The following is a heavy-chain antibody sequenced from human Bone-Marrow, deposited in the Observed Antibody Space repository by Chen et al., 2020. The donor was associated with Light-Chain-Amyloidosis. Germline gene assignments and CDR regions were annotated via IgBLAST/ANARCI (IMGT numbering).Heavy chain of an antibody. CDR3: ASAPPTTFNVYAMDV. V-gene: IGHV1-69*04. CDR1: GEPFSSYA. CDR2: IIPMLETT. J-gene: IGHJ6*02. Sequence: QVQLVQSGAEVKKPGSSVKVSCKASGEPFSSYAISWVRQAPGQGLAWVGRIIPMLETTKYAQKFLGRVEITADRSTRTSHLEMTGLTFEDMAIYYCASAPPTTFNVYAMDVWGQGTTVVVSS. D-gene: IGHD3-3*02.